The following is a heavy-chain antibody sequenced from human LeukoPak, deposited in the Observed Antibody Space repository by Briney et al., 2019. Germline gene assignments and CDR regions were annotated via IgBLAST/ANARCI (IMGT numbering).Heavy chain of an antibody. V-gene: IGHV4-61*05. CDR1: GGSISSGSYY. J-gene: IGHJ4*02. CDR2: IYYSGTT. Sequence: SETLSLTCTVSGGSISSGSYYWGWIRQPPGKGLEWIGYIYYSGTTNYNPSLKSRVTISLDTSKNQFSLKLNSVTAADTAEYYCATSSGYTYIRFDYWGQGTLVTVSS. D-gene: IGHD2-2*02. CDR3: ATSSGYTYIRFDY.